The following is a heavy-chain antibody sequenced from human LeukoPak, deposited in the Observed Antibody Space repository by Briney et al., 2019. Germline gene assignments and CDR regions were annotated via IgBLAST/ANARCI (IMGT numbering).Heavy chain of an antibody. CDR2: ISYDGSNK. D-gene: IGHD2-2*02. J-gene: IGHJ4*02. V-gene: IGHV3-30-3*01. CDR3: ARGRPAAILLDY. CDR1: GFTFSSYA. Sequence: GGSLRLSCAASGFTFSSYAMHWVRQAPGKGLEWVAVISYDGSNKYYADSVKGRFTISRDNSKNTLYLQMNSLRAEDTAVYYCARGRPAAILLDYWGQGTLVTVSS.